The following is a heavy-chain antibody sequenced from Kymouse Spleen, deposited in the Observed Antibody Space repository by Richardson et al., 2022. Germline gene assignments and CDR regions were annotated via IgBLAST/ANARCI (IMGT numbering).Heavy chain of an antibody. CDR3: ARDRTVTTNYYYGMDV. V-gene: IGHV4-31*03. D-gene: IGHD4-11,IGHD4-11*01. J-gene: IGHJ6*02. Sequence: QVQLQESGPGLVKPSQTLSLTCTVSGGSISSGGYYWSWIRQHPGKGLEWIGYIYYSGSTYYNPSLKSRVTISVDTSKNQFSLKLSSVTAADTAVYYCARDRTVTTNYYYGMDVWGQGTTVTVSS. CDR1: GGSISSGGYY. CDR2: IYYSGST.